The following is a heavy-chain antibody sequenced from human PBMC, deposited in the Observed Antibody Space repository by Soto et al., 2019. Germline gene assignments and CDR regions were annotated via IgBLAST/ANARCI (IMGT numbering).Heavy chain of an antibody. J-gene: IGHJ4*02. CDR2: IIPIFGTA. Sequence: QVQLVQSGAEVKKPGSSVKVSCQASGGTFSSYAISWVRQAPGQGLEWMGGIIPIFGTANYAQKFQGSVTITADESTSTAYMELSSLRSEDTAVYYCARGPEPVGYCSGGSCYYFDYWGQGTLFTVSA. D-gene: IGHD2-15*01. CDR1: GGTFSSYA. CDR3: ARGPEPVGYCSGGSCYYFDY. V-gene: IGHV1-69*01.